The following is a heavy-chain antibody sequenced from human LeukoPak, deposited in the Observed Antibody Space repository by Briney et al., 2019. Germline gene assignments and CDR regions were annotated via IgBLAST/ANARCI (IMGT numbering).Heavy chain of an antibody. J-gene: IGHJ4*02. CDR2: ISYDGSNK. Sequence: GGSLRLSCAASGFTFSSYGMHWVRQAPGKGLEWVAVISYDGSNKYYADSVKGRFTISRDNSKNTLYRQMNSLRTEDTALYYCAKEPSWGGVAAAEYYFDYWGQGTLVTVSS. V-gene: IGHV3-30*18. D-gene: IGHD6-13*01. CDR1: GFTFSSYG. CDR3: AKEPSWGGVAAAEYYFDY.